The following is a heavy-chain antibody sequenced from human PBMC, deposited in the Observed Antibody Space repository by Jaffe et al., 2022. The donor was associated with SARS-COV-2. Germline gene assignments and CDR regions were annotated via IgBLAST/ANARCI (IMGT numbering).Heavy chain of an antibody. Sequence: QVQLVQSGAEVKKPGASVKVSCKASGYTFTGYYMHWVRQAPGQGLEWMGWINPNSGGTNYAQKFQGRVTMTRDTSISTAYMELSRLRSDDTAVYYCARPYYDFWSGYPEYYYYYGMDVWGQGTTVTVSS. CDR3: ARPYYDFWSGYPEYYYYYGMDV. CDR1: GYTFTGYY. CDR2: INPNSGGT. V-gene: IGHV1-2*02. D-gene: IGHD3-3*01. J-gene: IGHJ6*02.